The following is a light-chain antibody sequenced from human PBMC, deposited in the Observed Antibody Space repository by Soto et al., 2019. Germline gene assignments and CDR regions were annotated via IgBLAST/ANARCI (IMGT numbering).Light chain of an antibody. V-gene: IGLV2-11*01. J-gene: IGLJ2*01. CDR2: DVS. Sequence: QSALTQPRSVSGSPGQSVTLSCTGTSSDVGGYNYVSWYQQHPVKAPKLMIYDVSTRPSGVTDRFSGSKSGNTASLTISGLQAEDEADYYCSSYAGSNSVVFGGGTKLTVL. CDR3: SSYAGSNSVV. CDR1: SSDVGGYNY.